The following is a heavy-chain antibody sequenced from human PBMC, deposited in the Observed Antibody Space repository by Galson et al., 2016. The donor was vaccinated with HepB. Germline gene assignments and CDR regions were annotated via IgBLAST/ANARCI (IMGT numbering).Heavy chain of an antibody. J-gene: IGHJ6*02. V-gene: IGHV1-3*01. CDR3: AGDRKIYQLLYPGYYYGMDV. CDR2: INAGNGNT. D-gene: IGHD2-2*02. Sequence: SVKVSCKASGYTFTSYAMHWVRQAPGQRLEWMGWINAGNGNTKNSQKFQGRVTITMDRSARTAYMELSSLRSEDTAVYYCAGDRKIYQLLYPGYYYGMDVWGQGTTVTCSS. CDR1: GYTFTSYA.